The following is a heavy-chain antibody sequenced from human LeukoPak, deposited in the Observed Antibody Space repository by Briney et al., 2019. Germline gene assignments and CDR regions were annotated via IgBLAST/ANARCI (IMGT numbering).Heavy chain of an antibody. CDR1: GYSFTSYW. J-gene: IGHJ3*02. V-gene: IGHV5-51*01. Sequence: PGESLKISSKGSGYSFTSYWIGWVRQMPGKGLEWMGIIYLGDSDTRYSPSFQGQVTISADKSISTAYLQWSSLKASDTAMYYCAIRLAAAGISAFDIWGQGTMVTVSS. D-gene: IGHD6-13*01. CDR2: IYLGDSDT. CDR3: AIRLAAAGISAFDI.